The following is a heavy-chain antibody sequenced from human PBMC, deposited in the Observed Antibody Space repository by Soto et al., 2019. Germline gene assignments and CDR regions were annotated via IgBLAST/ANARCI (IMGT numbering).Heavy chain of an antibody. J-gene: IGHJ4*02. CDR1: GFTFSSYA. V-gene: IGHV3-23*01. Sequence: EVQLLESGGGLVQPGGSLRLSCAASGFTFSSYAMSWVRQAPGKGLEWVSAISGSGGSTYYADSVKGRFTISRDNSKNTLYLQMNSLRAEDTAVYYCAKSDPGPHCTNGVCLFDYWGQGTLVTVSS. CDR3: AKSDPGPHCTNGVCLFDY. D-gene: IGHD2-8*01. CDR2: ISGSGGST.